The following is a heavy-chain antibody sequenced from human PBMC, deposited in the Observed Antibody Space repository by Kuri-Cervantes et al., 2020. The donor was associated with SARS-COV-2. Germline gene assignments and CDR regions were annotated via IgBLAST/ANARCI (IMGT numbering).Heavy chain of an antibody. V-gene: IGHV4-39*01. J-gene: IGHJ4*02. Sequence: ESLKISCTVSAGSMSSSSYYWGWIRQPPGKGLEWIGSIYYSGSTYYNPSLKSRVTISVDTSKNQFSLKLSSVTAADTAVYYCARGPTGGYDFWSGYETNFDYWGQGTLVTVSS. CDR3: ARGPTGGYDFWSGYETNFDY. D-gene: IGHD3-3*01. CDR1: AGSMSSSSYY. CDR2: IYYSGST.